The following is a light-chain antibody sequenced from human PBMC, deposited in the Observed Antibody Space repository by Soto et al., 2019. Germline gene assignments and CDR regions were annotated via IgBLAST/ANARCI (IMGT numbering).Light chain of an antibody. J-gene: IGKJ2*01. CDR2: GAS. CDR3: QKYGRSPRT. V-gene: IGKV3-20*01. CDR1: QSVSSSY. Sequence: EIVLTQSPGTLSLSPGERATLSCRASQSVSSSYLAWYQQKPGQAPRLLIYGASSRATGIPDRFSGSGSGTDFTLTISRLEPEDFAVYYCQKYGRSPRTFGQGTKLEIK.